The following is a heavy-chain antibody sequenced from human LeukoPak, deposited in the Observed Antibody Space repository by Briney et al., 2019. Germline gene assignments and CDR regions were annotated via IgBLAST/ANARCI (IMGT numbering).Heavy chain of an antibody. CDR2: IKSKTDGGTT. V-gene: IGHV3-15*01. Sequence: PGGSLRLSCAASGFTFSNAWMSWVRQAPGKGLEWVGRIKSKTDGGTTDYAAPVKGRFTISRDDSKNTLYLQMNSLKTEDTAVYYCTTEGYCSSTSCYRGYWGQGTLVAVSS. D-gene: IGHD2-2*02. J-gene: IGHJ4*02. CDR1: GFTFSNAW. CDR3: TTEGYCSSTSCYRGY.